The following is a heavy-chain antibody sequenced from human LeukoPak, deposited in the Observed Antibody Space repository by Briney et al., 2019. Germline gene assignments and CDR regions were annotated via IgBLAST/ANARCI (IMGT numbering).Heavy chain of an antibody. CDR3: SKATGPNSFRYIEY. D-gene: IGHD1-14*01. V-gene: IGHV3-23*01. CDR1: GFTFSNYA. Sequence: GGSLRLSCGASGFTFSNYAMNWVRQVPGKGLEWLSGISRRGDTTYYTDSVKGRFTISRDNSNNTLYLQMNTLRADDTAVYYCSKATGPNSFRYIEYWGQGTLVTVSS. J-gene: IGHJ4*02. CDR2: ISRRGDTT.